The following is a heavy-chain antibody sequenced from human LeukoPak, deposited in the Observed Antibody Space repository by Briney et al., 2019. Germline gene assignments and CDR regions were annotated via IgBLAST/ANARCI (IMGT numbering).Heavy chain of an antibody. Sequence: SETLSLTCTVSGCSISSSSYYWGWIRQPPGKGLEWIGSIYYSGSTYYNPSLKSRVTISVDTSKNQFSLKLSSVTAADTAVYYCARGRPNIVLMVYAIDCFDYWGQGTLVTVSS. CDR1: GCSISSSSYY. J-gene: IGHJ4*02. D-gene: IGHD2-8*01. CDR3: ARGRPNIVLMVYAIDCFDY. CDR2: IYYSGST. V-gene: IGHV4-39*07.